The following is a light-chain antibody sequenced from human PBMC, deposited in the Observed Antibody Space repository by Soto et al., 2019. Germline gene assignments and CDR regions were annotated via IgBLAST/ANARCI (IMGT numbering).Light chain of an antibody. CDR1: QHISNY. J-gene: IGKJ1*01. Sequence: DIQMTQSPSSLSASIGDRVTITCRANQHISNYVNWYQQRPGKAPRVLIFSASTLQSGVPSRFSGSGSGTDFTLTISSLEPEDFGTYFCQQSYSTPRTFGQGTKVDIK. CDR2: SAS. V-gene: IGKV1-39*01. CDR3: QQSYSTPRT.